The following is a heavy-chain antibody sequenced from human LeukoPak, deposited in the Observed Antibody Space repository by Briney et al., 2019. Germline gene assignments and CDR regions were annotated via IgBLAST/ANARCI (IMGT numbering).Heavy chain of an antibody. V-gene: IGHV1-18*01. CDR1: GYTFTSYG. J-gene: IGHJ4*02. Sequence: ASVKVSCKAAGYTFTSYGISWVRQAPGQGLEWMGWISAYNGNTDYAQKLQGRVTMTTDTSTSTAYMELRSLRSDDTAVYYCARVAYSSGSYYFDYWGQGTLVTVSS. D-gene: IGHD6-19*01. CDR2: ISAYNGNT. CDR3: ARVAYSSGSYYFDY.